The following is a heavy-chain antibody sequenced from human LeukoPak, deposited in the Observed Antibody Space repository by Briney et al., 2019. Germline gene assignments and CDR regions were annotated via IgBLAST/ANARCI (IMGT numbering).Heavy chain of an antibody. CDR3: ARNPTAVAEGYDY. Sequence: ASVKVSCKASGGTFSSYAISWVRQAPGQGLEWMGGIIPIFGTANYAQKFQGRVTITADESTSTAYMELSSLRSEDTAVYYCARNPTAVAEGYDYWGQGTLVTVSS. V-gene: IGHV1-69*01. D-gene: IGHD6-19*01. J-gene: IGHJ4*02. CDR1: GGTFSSYA. CDR2: IIPIFGTA.